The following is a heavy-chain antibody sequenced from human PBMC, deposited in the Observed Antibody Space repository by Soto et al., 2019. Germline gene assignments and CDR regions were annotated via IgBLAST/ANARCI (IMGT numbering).Heavy chain of an antibody. CDR2: ISGSGGST. CDR1: GFTFSSYA. D-gene: IGHD3-3*01. CDR3: AKDRTGRFLEDRDYRVLGLGYYYGMDV. Sequence: GGSLRLSCAASGFTFSSYAMSWVRQAPGKGLEWVSAISGSGGSTYYADSVKGRFTISRDNSRNTLYLQMNSLRAEDTAVYYCAKDRTGRFLEDRDYRVLGLGYYYGMDVWGQGTTVTVSS. V-gene: IGHV3-23*01. J-gene: IGHJ6*02.